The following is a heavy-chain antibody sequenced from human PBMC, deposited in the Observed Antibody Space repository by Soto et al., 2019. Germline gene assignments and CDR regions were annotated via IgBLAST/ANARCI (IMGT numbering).Heavy chain of an antibody. CDR3: GKDTLDCSGGDCPLYYYYGMDV. J-gene: IGHJ6*02. CDR1: GFTFRSYG. CDR2: ISNDGTNK. D-gene: IGHD2-15*01. Sequence: GGSLRLSCTASGFTFRSYGMHWVRQAPGKGLEWLAVISNDGTNKYLADSVKGRLTLSRDNSRNTLSLEINNLRPEDTAVYYCGKDTLDCSGGDCPLYYYYGMDVWGQGTTVTVSS. V-gene: IGHV3-30*18.